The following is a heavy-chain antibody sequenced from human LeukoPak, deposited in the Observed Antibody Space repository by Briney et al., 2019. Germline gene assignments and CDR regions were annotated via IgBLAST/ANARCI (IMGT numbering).Heavy chain of an antibody. CDR1: GGSVSSGSYY. CDR3: ARGGEAAGMGLGFGIFDP. J-gene: IGHJ5*02. D-gene: IGHD6-13*01. Sequence: SETLSLTCTVSGGSVSSGSYYWSWIRQPPGKGLEWIGYIYYSGSTNYNPSLKSRVTISVDTSKKQFSLRLSSVTAADTAVYYCARGGEAAGMGLGFGIFDPWGQGILVTVSS. V-gene: IGHV4-61*01. CDR2: IYYSGST.